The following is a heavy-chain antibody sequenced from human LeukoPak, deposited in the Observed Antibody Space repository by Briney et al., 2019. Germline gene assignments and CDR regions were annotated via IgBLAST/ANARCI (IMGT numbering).Heavy chain of an antibody. D-gene: IGHD6-13*01. CDR1: GGTLSSFA. Sequence: ASVKVSCQVSGGTLSSFAISWVRQAPGQGLEWMGGIIPIFGTANYAKKFQRRVTITAEESASPASTELSSLRSEDTAVYYCARGAVASAGLELGYWGQGTLVTVSS. CDR2: IIPIFGTA. J-gene: IGHJ4*02. V-gene: IGHV1-69*13. CDR3: ARGAVASAGLELGY.